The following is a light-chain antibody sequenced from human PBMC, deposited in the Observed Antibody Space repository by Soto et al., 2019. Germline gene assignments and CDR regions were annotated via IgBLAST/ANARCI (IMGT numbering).Light chain of an antibody. Sequence: EIVMTQSPATLSVSPGERATLSCRASHRVSSYLAWYQQKPGQAPRLLIYATSTRATGIPARFSGSGSGTEFTLTISSLQSEDFEVYYCQQYNNWPLTFGGGTKVDI. V-gene: IGKV3-15*01. CDR3: QQYNNWPLT. J-gene: IGKJ4*01. CDR1: HRVSSY. CDR2: ATS.